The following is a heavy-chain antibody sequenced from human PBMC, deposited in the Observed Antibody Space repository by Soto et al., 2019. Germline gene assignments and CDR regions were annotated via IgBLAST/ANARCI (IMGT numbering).Heavy chain of an antibody. CDR3: ARDGPMDRAFDI. Sequence: ASVTVSCKASGYTFTSYGIGWVRQAPGQGLEWMGWISAYNGNTNYAQKLQGRVTMTTDTSTSTAYMELRSLRSDDTAVYYCARDGPMDRAFDIWGQGTMVTVSS. D-gene: IGHD3-10*01. CDR1: GYTFTSYG. CDR2: ISAYNGNT. J-gene: IGHJ3*02. V-gene: IGHV1-18*01.